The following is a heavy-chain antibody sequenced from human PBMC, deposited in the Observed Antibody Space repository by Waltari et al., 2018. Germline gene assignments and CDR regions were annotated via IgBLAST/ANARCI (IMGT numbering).Heavy chain of an antibody. CDR3: AKDRLDY. V-gene: IGHV3-30*18. CDR1: GFTFSSYG. CDR2: ISYDGSNK. J-gene: IGHJ4*02. Sequence: QVQLVESGGGVVQPGRSLRLSCAASGFTFSSYGMHWVRQAPGKGVEWVAVISYDGSNKYYADSVKGRFTISRDNSKNTLYLQMNSLRAEDTAVYYCAKDRLDYWGQGTLVTVSS.